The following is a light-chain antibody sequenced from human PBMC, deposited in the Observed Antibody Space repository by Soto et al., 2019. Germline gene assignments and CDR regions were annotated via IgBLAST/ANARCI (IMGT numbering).Light chain of an antibody. V-gene: IGKV4-1*01. J-gene: IGKJ4*01. CDR2: WAS. Sequence: DIVMTQSPDSLAVSLGERATINCKSSQSVFYSPNNKNYLAWYQQKPGQPPKLLIYWASTRESGVPDRFSGSGSGIDFTLTISSLQAEDVAVYYCQQYYSTPFTFGGGTKVEIK. CDR1: QSVFYSPNNKNY. CDR3: QQYYSTPFT.